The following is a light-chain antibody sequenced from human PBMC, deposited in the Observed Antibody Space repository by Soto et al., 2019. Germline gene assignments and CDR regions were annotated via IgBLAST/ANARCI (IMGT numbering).Light chain of an antibody. CDR1: QGISSY. V-gene: IGKV1-8*01. CDR2: AAS. J-gene: IGKJ1*01. CDR3: LQYYSYPVT. Sequence: IRMTPSPSSLSASTGDRVTITCRASQGISSYLAWYQQKPGKAPKLLIYAASTLQSGVPSRFSGSVSGTDFTLTISCLQSEDFATYYCLQYYSYPVTFGQGTKVDIK.